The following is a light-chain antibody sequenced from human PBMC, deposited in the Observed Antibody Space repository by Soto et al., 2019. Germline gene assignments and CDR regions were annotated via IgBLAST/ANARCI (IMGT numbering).Light chain of an antibody. Sequence: DIQLTQSPSFLSAPVGDRVTITCRASQGVANYFAWYQQKPGKAPNLLIYAASTLQGGVPSRFSGSGSGTEFTLTISSLQPEDFATYYCQQLNSYPLTFGGGTKVDIK. V-gene: IGKV1-9*01. CDR3: QQLNSYPLT. CDR2: AAS. CDR1: QGVANY. J-gene: IGKJ4*01.